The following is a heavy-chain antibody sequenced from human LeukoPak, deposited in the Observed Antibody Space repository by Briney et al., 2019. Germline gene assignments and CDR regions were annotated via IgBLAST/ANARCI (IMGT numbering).Heavy chain of an antibody. CDR1: GGYISSYY. CDR2: IYYSGST. CDR3: ARYGDYEDWFDP. D-gene: IGHD4-17*01. Sequence: SETLSLTCTVSGGYISSYYWSWIRQPPGKGLEWIGYIYYSGSTNYNPSLKSRVTISVDTSKNQFSLKLSSVTAADTAVYYCARYGDYEDWFDPWGQGTLVTVSS. V-gene: IGHV4-59*01. J-gene: IGHJ5*02.